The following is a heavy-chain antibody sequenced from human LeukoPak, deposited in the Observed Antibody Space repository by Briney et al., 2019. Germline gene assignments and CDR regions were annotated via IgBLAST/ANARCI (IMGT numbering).Heavy chain of an antibody. CDR3: ARDMVGATDYYYYYGMDV. CDR2: ISYDGSNK. V-gene: IGHV3-30*04. J-gene: IGHJ6*02. D-gene: IGHD1-26*01. Sequence: PGGSLTLSCAASGFTFSSYAMHWVRQAPGKGLEWVAVISYDGSNKYYADSVKGRFTISRDNSKNTLYLQMNSLRAEDTAVYYCARDMVGATDYYYYYGMDVWGQGTTVTVSS. CDR1: GFTFSSYA.